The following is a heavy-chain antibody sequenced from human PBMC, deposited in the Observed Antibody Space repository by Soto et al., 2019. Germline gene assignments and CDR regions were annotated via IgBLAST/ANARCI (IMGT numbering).Heavy chain of an antibody. D-gene: IGHD3-3*01. CDR1: GGPISSGGYY. J-gene: IGHJ4*02. Sequence: SETLSLTCTVSGGPISSGGYYWSWIRQHPGKGLEWIGYIYYSGSTYYNPSLKSRVTISVDTSKNQFSLKLSSVTAADTAVYYCARAETTYYDFWSGYSYYFDYWGQGTLVTVSS. V-gene: IGHV4-31*03. CDR2: IYYSGST. CDR3: ARAETTYYDFWSGYSYYFDY.